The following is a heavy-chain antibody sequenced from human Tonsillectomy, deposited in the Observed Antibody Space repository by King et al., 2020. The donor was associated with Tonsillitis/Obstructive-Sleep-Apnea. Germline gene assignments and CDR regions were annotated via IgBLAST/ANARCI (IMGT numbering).Heavy chain of an antibody. CDR1: GYTFTGYS. Sequence: QLVQSGAEVKKPGASVNGSCKASGYTFTGYSMHWVRQAPGQGLEWMGRINPNSGGTTYAQKFQGRVTMTRDTSICTAYMEVSRLRSDDTAVYYGGSQGFDYWGQGTLVTVSS. J-gene: IGHJ4*02. CDR3: GSQGFDY. CDR2: INPNSGGT. V-gene: IGHV1-2*06.